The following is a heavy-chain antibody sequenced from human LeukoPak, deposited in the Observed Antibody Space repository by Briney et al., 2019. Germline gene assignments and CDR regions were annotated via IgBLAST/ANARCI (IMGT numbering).Heavy chain of an antibody. D-gene: IGHD2-21*01. Sequence: GASVKVSCKASGYTFIAYYMHWVRQAPGQGLEWMGWINPNTGDTNYAQKFQGRVTMTRDTSITTVYMEISRLTSDDTALFYCAVAPGDYWGQGTLVTVSS. CDR3: AVAPGDY. J-gene: IGHJ4*02. V-gene: IGHV1-2*02. CDR1: GYTFIAYY. CDR2: INPNTGDT.